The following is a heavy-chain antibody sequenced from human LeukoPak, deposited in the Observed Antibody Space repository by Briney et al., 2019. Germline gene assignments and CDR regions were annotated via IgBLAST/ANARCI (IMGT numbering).Heavy chain of an antibody. D-gene: IGHD3-10*01. CDR1: GFTFSSYE. CDR2: ISSSGSTI. CDR3: ARARRGLRGLDY. J-gene: IGHJ4*02. V-gene: IGHV3-48*03. Sequence: GGSLRLSCAASGFTFSSYEMNWVRQAPGKGLEWVSYISSSGSTIYYADSVKGRFTISRDNAKNSLYLQMNSLRAEDTAVYYCARARRGLRGLDYWGQGTLVTVSS.